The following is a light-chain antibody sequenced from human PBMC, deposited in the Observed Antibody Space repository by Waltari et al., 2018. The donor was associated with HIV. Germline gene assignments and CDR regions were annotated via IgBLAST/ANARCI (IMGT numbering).Light chain of an antibody. V-gene: IGLV2-18*02. CDR3: SSYTSSNLV. CDR1: SRYVGSYNR. CDR2: EVS. J-gene: IGLJ2*01. Sequence: QSALTQPPSVSGSPGQSVTISCTGSSRYVGSYNRVSWYQQPPGTAPKLMIYEVSNRPSGVPDRFSGSKSGNTASLIISGLQAEDEADYYCSSYTSSNLVFGGGTKLTVL.